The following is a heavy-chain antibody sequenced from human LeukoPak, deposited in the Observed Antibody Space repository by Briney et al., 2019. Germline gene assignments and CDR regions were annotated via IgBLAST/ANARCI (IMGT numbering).Heavy chain of an antibody. J-gene: IGHJ6*02. D-gene: IGHD3-10*01. CDR3: ARKRQGGSYYYYGMDV. CDR2: ISSSSSYI. CDR1: GFTFSSYA. Sequence: PGGSLRLSCAASGFTFSSYAMHWVRQAPGKGLEWVSSISSSSSYIYYADSVKGRFTISRDNAKNSLYLQMNSLRAEDTAVYYCARKRQGGSYYYYGMDVWGQGTTVTVSS. V-gene: IGHV3-21*01.